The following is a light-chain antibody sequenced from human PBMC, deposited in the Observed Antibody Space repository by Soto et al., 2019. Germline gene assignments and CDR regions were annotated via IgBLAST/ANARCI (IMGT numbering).Light chain of an antibody. V-gene: IGKV3-20*01. CDR1: QSIGSSY. J-gene: IGKJ1*01. CDR3: QQFGSSRLT. CDR2: GTS. Sequence: ENVLTQSPGTLSLSPGERATLSCRASQSIGSSYLAWYQQKPGHAPRLIMYGTSSRATGIPDRFSGSGSGTDFTLTISRLEPKDFAVYYCQQFGSSRLTFGQGTKVEIK.